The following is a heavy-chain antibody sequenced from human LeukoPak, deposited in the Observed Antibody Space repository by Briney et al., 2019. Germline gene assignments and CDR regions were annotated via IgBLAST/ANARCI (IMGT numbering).Heavy chain of an antibody. CDR3: ARDSSIVGTTNAFDI. CDR2: ISGSGGST. J-gene: IGHJ3*02. V-gene: IGHV3-23*01. D-gene: IGHD1-26*01. Sequence: GGSLRLSCAASGFTFSSYAMSWVRQAPGKGLEWVSAISGSGGSTYYADSVKGRFTISRDNAKNSLYLQMNSLRAEDTAVYYCARDSSIVGTTNAFDIWGQGTMVTVSS. CDR1: GFTFSSYA.